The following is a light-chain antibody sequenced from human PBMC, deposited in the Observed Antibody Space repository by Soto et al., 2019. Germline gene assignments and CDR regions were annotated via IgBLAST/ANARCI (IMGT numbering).Light chain of an antibody. J-gene: IGKJ5*01. Sequence: DIQMTQSPSSLSVSDGARVTITCQASHDITNFLNWYQQKPGKAPKLLIYDVSKLETGVPSRFSGSGSGTDFTLTISSLQPEDIATYFCQQYDDLPITFGQGTRLEI. V-gene: IGKV1-33*01. CDR1: HDITNF. CDR2: DVS. CDR3: QQYDDLPIT.